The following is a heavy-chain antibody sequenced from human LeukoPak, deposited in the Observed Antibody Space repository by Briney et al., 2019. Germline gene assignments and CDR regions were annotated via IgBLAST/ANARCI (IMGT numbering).Heavy chain of an antibody. J-gene: IGHJ4*02. CDR2: IRYDGSNK. CDR1: GFTFSSYS. CDR3: AKDPEWELLADDY. D-gene: IGHD1-26*01. Sequence: GGSLRLSCAASGFTFSSYSMNWVRQAPGKGLEWVAFIRYDGSNKYYADSVKGRFTISRDNSKNTLYLQMNSLRAEDTAVYYCAKDPEWELLADDYWGQGTLVAVSS. V-gene: IGHV3-30*02.